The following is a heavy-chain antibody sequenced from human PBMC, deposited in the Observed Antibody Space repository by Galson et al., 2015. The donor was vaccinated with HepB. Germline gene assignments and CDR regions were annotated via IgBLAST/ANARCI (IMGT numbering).Heavy chain of an antibody. CDR3: GRMESGWTFY. J-gene: IGHJ4*02. D-gene: IGHD6-19*01. CDR2: ISHLGST. CDR1: GGSGYY. V-gene: IGHV4-34*01. Sequence: SETLSLTCAVYGGSGYYWNWIRQPPGKGLEWIGEISHLGSTNYNPSLRSRVTISVDTFKNQFSLKLTSVSAADTAVYYCGRMESGWTFYWGQGTLVTVSS.